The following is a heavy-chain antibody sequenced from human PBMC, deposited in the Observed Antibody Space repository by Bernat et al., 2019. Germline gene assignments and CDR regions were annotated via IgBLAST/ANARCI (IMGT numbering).Heavy chain of an antibody. CDR1: GFTFSSYG. CDR3: ARGGGGYCSGGSCSQYYFDY. CDR2: IWYDGSNK. D-gene: IGHD2-15*01. Sequence: QVQLVESGGGVVQPGRSLRLSCAASGFTFSSYGMHWVRQAPGKGLEWVAVIWYDGSNKYYADSVKGRFTISRDNSKNTLYLQMNSLRAEDTAVYYCARGGGGYCSGGSCSQYYFDYWGQGTLVTVSS. J-gene: IGHJ4*02. V-gene: IGHV3-33*01.